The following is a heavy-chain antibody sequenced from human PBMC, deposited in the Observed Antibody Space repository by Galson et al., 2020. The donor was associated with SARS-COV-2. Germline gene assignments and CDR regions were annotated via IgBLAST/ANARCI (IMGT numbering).Heavy chain of an antibody. CDR3: ARGPPLNYDILTGYHVDF. CDR2: INPNTGVT. D-gene: IGHD3-9*01. CDR1: GYTFTAYY. J-gene: IGHJ4*02. V-gene: IGHV1-2*06. Sequence: ASVKVSCKTSGYTFTAYYIHWVRQAPGQGLEWVGRINPNTGVTNYAQRFQGRVTMTRDTSISTAYVEVTMLTADDMAIYYCARGPPLNYDILTGYHVDFWGQGTLVTVSS.